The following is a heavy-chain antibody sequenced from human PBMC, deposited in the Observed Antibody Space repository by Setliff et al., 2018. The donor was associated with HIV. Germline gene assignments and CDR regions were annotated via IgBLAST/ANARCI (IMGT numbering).Heavy chain of an antibody. CDR2: INHSGST. Sequence: SETLSLTCAVYGGSFSDYYWSWIRQPPGKGLEWIGEINHSGSTNYNPSLKSRVTISVDTSKNQFTLKLSSVTAADTAVYYCARATVTVDFYYYGLDVWGQGTTVTVSS. CDR3: ARATVTVDFYYYGLDV. D-gene: IGHD4-17*01. CDR1: GGSFSDYY. J-gene: IGHJ6*02. V-gene: IGHV4-34*01.